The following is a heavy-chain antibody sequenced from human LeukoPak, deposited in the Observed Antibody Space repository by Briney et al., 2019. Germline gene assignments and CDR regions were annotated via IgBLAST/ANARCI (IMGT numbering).Heavy chain of an antibody. CDR2: INPNSGGT. D-gene: IGHD3-22*01. CDR1: GYTFTGCY. Sequence: ASVKVSYKASGYTFTGCYMHWVRQAPGQGLEWMGWINPNSGGTNYAQKFQGRVTMTRDTSISTAYMELSRLRSDDTAVYYCARVTWYYYDSSGSSYDYWGQGTLVTVSS. J-gene: IGHJ4*02. CDR3: ARVTWYYYDSSGSSYDY. V-gene: IGHV1-2*02.